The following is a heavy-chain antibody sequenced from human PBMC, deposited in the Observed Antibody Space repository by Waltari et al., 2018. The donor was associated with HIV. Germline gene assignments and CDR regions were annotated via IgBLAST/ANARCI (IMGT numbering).Heavy chain of an antibody. D-gene: IGHD6-6*01. Sequence: GFTFNTYSMNWVRQAPGKGLEWVSSISSDSSYIYYPDSLKGRFTVSRDKAKNSLYLQMNSLRAEDTAVYYCARVGGKQLVLNFDYWGQGTLVTVSS. V-gene: IGHV3-21*01. CDR3: ARVGGKQLVLNFDY. CDR1: GFTFNTYS. J-gene: IGHJ4*02. CDR2: ISSDSSYI.